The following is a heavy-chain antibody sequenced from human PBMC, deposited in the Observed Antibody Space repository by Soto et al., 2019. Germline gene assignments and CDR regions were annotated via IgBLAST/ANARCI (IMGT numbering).Heavy chain of an antibody. D-gene: IGHD3-3*01. CDR1: GYTLTELS. V-gene: IGHV1-24*01. CDR3: ATVNNLRFLDGPPLSGYYYYYGMDV. J-gene: IGHJ6*02. CDR2: FDPEDGET. Sequence: GASVKVSCKVSGYTLTELSMHWVRQAPGKGLEWMGGFDPEDGETIYAQKFQGRVTMTEDTSTDTAYMELSSLRSEDTAVYYCATVNNLRFLDGPPLSGYYYYYGMDVWGQGTTVTVSS.